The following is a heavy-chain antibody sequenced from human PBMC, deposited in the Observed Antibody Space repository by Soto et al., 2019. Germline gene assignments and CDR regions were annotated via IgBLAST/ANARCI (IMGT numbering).Heavy chain of an antibody. CDR3: ARDRGVAPPVAGNTHYYYYMDV. J-gene: IGHJ6*03. CDR2: ISAYNGNT. V-gene: IGHV1-18*01. CDR1: GYSFTNYG. D-gene: IGHD6-19*01. Sequence: QDQLVQSGVEVKKPGASVKVSCKASGYSFTNYGITWVRQAPGQGFEWMGWISAYNGNTNDAQKSPGRVTMSTDSSTSTAYLELRSLRSDDTAVYYCARDRGVAPPVAGNTHYYYYMDVWGKGTTVTVSS.